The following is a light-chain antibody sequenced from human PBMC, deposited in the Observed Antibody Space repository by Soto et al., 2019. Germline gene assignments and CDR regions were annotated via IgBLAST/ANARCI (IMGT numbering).Light chain of an antibody. CDR2: EVS. CDR1: SSDGGGYNY. CDR3: SSYAGSNNLV. V-gene: IGLV2-8*01. J-gene: IGLJ2*01. Sequence: QSVLTQPPSASGSPGQSVTISCTGTSSDGGGYNYVSWYQQHPGTAPKLVIYEVSKRPSGVPDRFSGSKSGNTASLTVSGLQAEDEADYYRSSYAGSNNLVFGGGTKVTVL.